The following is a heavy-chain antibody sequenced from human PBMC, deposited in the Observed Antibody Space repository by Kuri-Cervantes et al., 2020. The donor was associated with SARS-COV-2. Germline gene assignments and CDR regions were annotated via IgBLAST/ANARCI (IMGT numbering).Heavy chain of an antibody. CDR3: ARGRIAAAGKTFDY. CDR1: GGSFSGYY. J-gene: IGHJ4*02. V-gene: IGHV4-34*01. CDR2: INHSGST. Sequence: ESLKISCAVYGGSFSGYYWSWIRQPPGKGLEWTGEINHSGSTNYNPSLKSRVTISVDTSKNQFSLKLSSVTAADTAVYYCARGRIAAAGKTFDYWGQGTLVTVSS. D-gene: IGHD6-13*01.